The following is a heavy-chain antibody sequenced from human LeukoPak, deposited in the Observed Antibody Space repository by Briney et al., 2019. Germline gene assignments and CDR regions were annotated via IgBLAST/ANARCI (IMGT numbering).Heavy chain of an antibody. V-gene: IGHV4-4*07. CDR1: GGSISSYY. CDR3: AVCSVTSRAFDI. Sequence: PSETLSLTCTVSGGSISSYYWSWIRQPAGKGLEWIGRIYTSGSTNYNPSLKSRVTVSVDTSKNQFPLKLRSVTVADTAVYYCAVCSVTSRAFDIWTQGTMVTVSS. J-gene: IGHJ3*02. D-gene: IGHD3-10*02. CDR2: IYTSGST.